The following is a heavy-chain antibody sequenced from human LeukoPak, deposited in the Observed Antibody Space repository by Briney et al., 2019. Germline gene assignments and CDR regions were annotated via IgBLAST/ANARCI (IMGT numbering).Heavy chain of an antibody. CDR1: GFTFSSYG. Sequence: GGSLRLSCAASGFTFSSYGMHWVRQAPGKGLEGVAFIRYDGSNKYYADSVKGRFTISRDNSKNTLYLQMNSLRAEDTAVYYCAKDYGSGNYYYYMDVWGKGTTVTISS. V-gene: IGHV3-30*02. CDR3: AKDYGSGNYYYYMDV. CDR2: IRYDGSNK. J-gene: IGHJ6*03. D-gene: IGHD3-10*01.